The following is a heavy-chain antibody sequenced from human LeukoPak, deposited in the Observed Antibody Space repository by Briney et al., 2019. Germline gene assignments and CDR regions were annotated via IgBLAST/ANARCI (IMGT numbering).Heavy chain of an antibody. CDR1: GGTFSSYA. J-gene: IGHJ6*03. CDR3: ARGSGSTAGYYYYYYMDV. D-gene: IGHD3-3*01. Sequence: GASVKVSCKASGGTFSSYAISWVRQAPGQGLEWMGGIIPIFGTANYAQKFQGRVTITADKSTSTAYMELSSLRSEGTAVYYCARGSGSTAGYYYYYYMDVWGKGTTVTVSS. V-gene: IGHV1-69*06. CDR2: IIPIFGTA.